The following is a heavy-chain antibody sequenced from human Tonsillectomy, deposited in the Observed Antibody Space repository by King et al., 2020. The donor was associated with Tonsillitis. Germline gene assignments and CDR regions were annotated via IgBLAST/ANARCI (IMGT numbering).Heavy chain of an antibody. CDR2: INHSGST. CDR1: GGSFSGYY. J-gene: IGHJ4*02. Sequence: VQLQQWGAGLMKPSETLSLTCAVYGGSFSGYYWSWIRQPPGKGLEWIGEINHSGSTNYNPSLKSRVTISVDTSKNQFSLKLSSVTAADTAVYYCATVNWNYSYRYFDYWGEGTLVTVSS. D-gene: IGHD1-7*01. V-gene: IGHV4-34*01. CDR3: ATVNWNYSYRYFDY.